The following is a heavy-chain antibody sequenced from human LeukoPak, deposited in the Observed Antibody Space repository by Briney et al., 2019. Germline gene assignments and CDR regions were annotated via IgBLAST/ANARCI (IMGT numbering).Heavy chain of an antibody. V-gene: IGHV4-59*01. Sequence: SETLSLTCTVSGVSIRSNYWSWVRQPPGKGLEWVGYIYYSGSTKYNPSLKSRVTISVDTSRSQFFLKLSSVTAADTAVYYCATFNVWGQGTLVTVSS. CDR1: GVSIRSNY. D-gene: IGHD2-8*01. CDR3: ATFNV. CDR2: IYYSGST. J-gene: IGHJ4*02.